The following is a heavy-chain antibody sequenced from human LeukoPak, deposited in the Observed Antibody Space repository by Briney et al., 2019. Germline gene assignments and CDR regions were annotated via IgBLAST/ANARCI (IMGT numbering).Heavy chain of an antibody. V-gene: IGHV3-30*03. CDR3: ARRDYYGSGSPDF. CDR2: ISYDGSNK. CDR1: GFTFSSYG. J-gene: IGHJ4*02. Sequence: GGSLRLSCAASGFTFSSYGMNWVRQAPGKGLEWVAVISYDGSNKYYADSVKGRFTISRDNSKNTLFVQMSSLRAEDTAVYYCARRDYYGSGSPDFWGQGTLVTVSS. D-gene: IGHD3-10*01.